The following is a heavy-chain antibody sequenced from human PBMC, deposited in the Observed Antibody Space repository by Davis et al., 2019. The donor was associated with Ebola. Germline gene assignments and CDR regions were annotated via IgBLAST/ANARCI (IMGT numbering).Heavy chain of an antibody. CDR2: IRFDGSSE. CDR3: ARGGYYDSSGYSHAAFDI. D-gene: IGHD3-22*01. CDR1: GFTFRNYG. V-gene: IGHV3-30*02. Sequence: GESLKISCAASGFTFRNYGMHWVRQAPGKGLEWVAFIRFDGSSEKSADSVKGRFSISRDNAKNSLYLQVNSLRPEDTAVYYCARGGYYDSSGYSHAAFDIWGQGTMVTVSS. J-gene: IGHJ3*02.